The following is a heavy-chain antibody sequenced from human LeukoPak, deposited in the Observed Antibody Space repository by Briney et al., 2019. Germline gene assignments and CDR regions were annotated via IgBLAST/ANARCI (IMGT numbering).Heavy chain of an antibody. CDR3: ARGCYSSGCYTWHDAFDI. Sequence: LRLSCVASGFSFSRYAMSWIRQPPGKGLEWIGEINHSGSTNYNPSLKSRVTISVDTSKNQFSLKLSSVTAADTAVYYCARGCYSSGCYTWHDAFDIWGQGTMVTVSS. J-gene: IGHJ3*02. V-gene: IGHV4-34*01. D-gene: IGHD6-19*01. CDR2: INHSGST. CDR1: GFSFSRYA.